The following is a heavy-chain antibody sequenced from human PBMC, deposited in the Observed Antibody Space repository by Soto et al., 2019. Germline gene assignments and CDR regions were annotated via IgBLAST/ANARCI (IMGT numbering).Heavy chain of an antibody. CDR3: AKPVYSSGRSWGGDAFDI. D-gene: IGHD6-19*01. J-gene: IGHJ3*02. V-gene: IGHV3-23*01. CDR2: IIGSGSST. CDR1: GFTFSSYA. Sequence: EVQLLESGGGLVQPGGSLRLSCAASGFTFSSYAMCWVRQAPGKGLEWVSAIIGSGSSTYHADSVKGRFTISRDNSKNTLYLQMNSLRAEDTAVYYCAKPVYSSGRSWGGDAFDIWGQGTMVTVSS.